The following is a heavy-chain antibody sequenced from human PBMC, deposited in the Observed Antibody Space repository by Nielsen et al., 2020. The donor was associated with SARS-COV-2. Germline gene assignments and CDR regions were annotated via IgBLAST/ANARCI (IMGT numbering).Heavy chain of an antibody. V-gene: IGHV5-51*01. D-gene: IGHD4-17*01. CDR2: IYPGDSDT. CDR1: GYRFTSYW. Sequence: KVSCKGSGYRFTSYWIGWVRQISGKGLELMGFIYPGDSDTRYGPSFQGQVTISADKSISTAYLQWSSLKASDTAMYYCARGSDYGDPRGFDFWGQGTLVTVSS. J-gene: IGHJ4*02. CDR3: ARGSDYGDPRGFDF.